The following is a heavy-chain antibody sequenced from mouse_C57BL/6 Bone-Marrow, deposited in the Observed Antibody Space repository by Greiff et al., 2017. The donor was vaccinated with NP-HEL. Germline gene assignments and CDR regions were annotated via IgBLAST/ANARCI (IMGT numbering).Heavy chain of an antibody. CDR3: ARCDGYYDYFDY. J-gene: IGHJ2*01. Sequence: QVQMQQPGAELVMPGASVKLSCKASGYTFTSYWMHWVKQRPGQGLEWIGEIDPSDSYTNYNQKLKGKSTLTVDKSSSTAYMQLSSLTSEDSAFYYCARCDGYYDYFDYWGHGTTLTVSS. CDR2: IDPSDSYT. V-gene: IGHV1-69*01. CDR1: GYTFTSYW. D-gene: IGHD2-3*01.